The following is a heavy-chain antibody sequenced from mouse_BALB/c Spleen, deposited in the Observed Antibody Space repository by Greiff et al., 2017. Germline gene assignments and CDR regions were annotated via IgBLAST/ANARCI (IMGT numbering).Heavy chain of an antibody. J-gene: IGHJ2*01. CDR2: ISYDGSN. CDR3: ARVGYGSSYDYYFDD. CDR1: GYSITSGYY. Sequence: EVKLLESGPGLVKPSQSLSLTCSVTGYSITSGYYWNWIRQFPGNKLEWMGYISYDGSNNSNPSLKNRISITRDTSKNQFFLKLNSVTTEDTATYYCARVGYGSSYDYYFDDWGQGTTLTVSS. V-gene: IGHV3-6*02. D-gene: IGHD1-1*01.